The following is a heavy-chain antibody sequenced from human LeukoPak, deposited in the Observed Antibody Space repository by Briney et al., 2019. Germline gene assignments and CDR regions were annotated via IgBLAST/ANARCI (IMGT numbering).Heavy chain of an antibody. CDR1: GFTFSSYA. CDR3: ANGGALGLVVTNFDY. J-gene: IGHJ4*02. V-gene: IGHV3-23*01. CDR2: IGGSGGST. D-gene: IGHD3-22*01. Sequence: GASLRLSCAASGFTFSSYAMSWVRQAPGKGLEWVSAIGGSGGSTYYADSVKGRFTISRDNSKNTLYLQMNSLRAEDTAVYYCANGGALGLVVTNFDYWGQGTLVTVSS.